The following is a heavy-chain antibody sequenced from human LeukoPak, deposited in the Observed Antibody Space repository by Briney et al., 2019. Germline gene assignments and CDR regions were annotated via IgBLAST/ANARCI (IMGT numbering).Heavy chain of an antibody. J-gene: IGHJ4*02. CDR3: TTKIGIAAAGTDY. CDR1: GFTFSNAW. CDR2: IKSKTDGGTT. V-gene: IGHV3-15*01. D-gene: IGHD6-13*01. Sequence: GSLRLSCAASGFTFSNAWMSWVRQAPGKGLEWVGRIKSKTDGGTTDYAAPVKGRFTISRDDSKNTLYLQMNSLKTEDTAVYYCTTKIGIAAAGTDYWGQGTLVTVSS.